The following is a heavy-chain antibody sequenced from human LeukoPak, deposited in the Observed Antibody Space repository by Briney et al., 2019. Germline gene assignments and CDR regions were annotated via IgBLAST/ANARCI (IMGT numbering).Heavy chain of an antibody. D-gene: IGHD3-10*01. J-gene: IGHJ4*02. CDR3: ARDFGITWAQYYFDY. Sequence: GGSLRLSCAASGFTFSSHPMHWVCQAPGKGLEWVAVISFDGSHKYYADSVTGRFTISRDNSKNTLYLQMDSLRTDDTAMYYCARDFGITWAQYYFDYWGQGTLVTVSS. CDR2: ISFDGSHK. V-gene: IGHV3-30*04. CDR1: GFTFSSHP.